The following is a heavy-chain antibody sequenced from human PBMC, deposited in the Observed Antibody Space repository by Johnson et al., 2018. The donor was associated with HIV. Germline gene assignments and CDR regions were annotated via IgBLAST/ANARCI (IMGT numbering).Heavy chain of an antibody. CDR2: IGIAGDT. J-gene: IGHJ3*02. D-gene: IGHD1-26*01. V-gene: IGHV3-13*01. CDR1: GFTFSDYY. CDR3: AREIVGVGVAFDI. Sequence: VQLVESGGGLVKPGGSLRLSCAASGFTFSDYYMSWIRQAPGKGLEWVSGIGIAGDTYYIDSVKGRFTISRENAKKSLYLQMNSLRAEDTAVYYCAREIVGVGVAFDIWGQGTMVTVSS.